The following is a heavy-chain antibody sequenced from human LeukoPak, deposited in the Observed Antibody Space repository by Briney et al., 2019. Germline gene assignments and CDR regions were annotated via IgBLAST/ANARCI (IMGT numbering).Heavy chain of an antibody. D-gene: IGHD3-10*01. V-gene: IGHV3-23*01. J-gene: IGHJ4*02. CDR1: GFTFSSYA. Sequence: PGGSLRLSCAASGFTFSSYAMSWVRQAPGKGLEWVSAISGSGGSTYYADSVKGQFTISRDNSKNTLYLQMNSLRAEDTAVYYCAKATPRYYGSGSYYYFDYWGQGTLVTVSS. CDR3: AKATPRYYGSGSYYYFDY. CDR2: ISGSGGST.